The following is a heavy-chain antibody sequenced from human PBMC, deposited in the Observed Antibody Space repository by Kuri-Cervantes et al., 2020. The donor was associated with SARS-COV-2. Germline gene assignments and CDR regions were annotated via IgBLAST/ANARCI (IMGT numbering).Heavy chain of an antibody. V-gene: IGHV3-30-3*01. Sequence: LSLTCAASGFTFNNYAMHWVRQTPGEGLEWVAITLYDGTSKYYADSVKGRFTISRDNSKNTLYLQMNNLRGDDTAVYFCARGRVGVQDFWGQGTLVTVSS. D-gene: IGHD2-21*01. CDR3: ARGRVGVQDF. CDR1: GFTFNNYA. CDR2: TLYDGTSK. J-gene: IGHJ4*02.